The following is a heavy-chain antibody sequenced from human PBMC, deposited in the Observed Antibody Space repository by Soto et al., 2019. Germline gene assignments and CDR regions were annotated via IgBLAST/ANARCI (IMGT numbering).Heavy chain of an antibody. V-gene: IGHV3-30-3*01. J-gene: IGHJ4*02. CDR2: ISYDGNNK. CDR1: EFIFRNYA. Sequence: QVQLVESGGGVVQPGRSLRLSCAASEFIFRNYAMHWVRHTPGKGLEWLAVISYDGNNKYRVESVRGRFTISRDNSKNTLYLQMDSLRPEDTAVYYCARDRQSLRGHDYGDYVDYWGRGTLVTVSS. D-gene: IGHD4-17*01. CDR3: ARDRQSLRGHDYGDYVDY.